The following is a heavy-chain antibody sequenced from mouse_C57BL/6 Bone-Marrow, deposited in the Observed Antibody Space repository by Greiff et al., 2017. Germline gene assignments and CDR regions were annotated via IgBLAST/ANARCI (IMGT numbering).Heavy chain of an antibody. V-gene: IGHV1-85*01. CDR3: ARYYCGRSWYFDV. CDR1: GYTFTSYD. Sequence: QVQLKQSGPELVKPGASVKLSCKASGYTFTSYDINWVKQRPGQGLEWLGWIYPRDGSTKYNEKFKGKATLTVDTSSSTAYMELHSLTSEDSAVYFCARYYCGRSWYFDVWGTGTTVTVSS. D-gene: IGHD1-1*01. CDR2: IYPRDGST. J-gene: IGHJ1*03.